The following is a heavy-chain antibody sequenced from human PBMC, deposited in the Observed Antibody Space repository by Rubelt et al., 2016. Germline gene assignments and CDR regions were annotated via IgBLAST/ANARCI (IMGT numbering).Heavy chain of an antibody. D-gene: IGHD6-13*01. Sequence: QVQLQESGPGLVKPSETLSLTCSVSDGSISSYYWSWIRQPPGKGLEWIGYIYSSGNTNYNPSLKSRVTIYVDTSKNQFSLRRVSVTAADTAVYDCASRTYSSSPFDPWGQGTLVTVSS. J-gene: IGHJ5*02. CDR3: ASRTYSSSPFDP. CDR1: DGSISSYY. V-gene: IGHV4-4*08. CDR2: IYSSGNT.